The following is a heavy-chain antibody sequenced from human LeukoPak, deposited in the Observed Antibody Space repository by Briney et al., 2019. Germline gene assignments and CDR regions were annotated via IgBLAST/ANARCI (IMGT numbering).Heavy chain of an antibody. CDR3: AGEDIVVVVAATPIVYWFNP. Sequence: SETLSLTCTVSGGSIISSSYYWGWIRQPAGKGLEWIGSIYYSGSTYYNPSLKSRVTISVDTSKNQFSLKLSSVTAADTAVYYCAGEDIVVVVAATPIVYWFNPWGQGTLVTVSS. D-gene: IGHD2-15*01. V-gene: IGHV4-39*02. J-gene: IGHJ5*02. CDR1: GGSIISSSYY. CDR2: IYYSGST.